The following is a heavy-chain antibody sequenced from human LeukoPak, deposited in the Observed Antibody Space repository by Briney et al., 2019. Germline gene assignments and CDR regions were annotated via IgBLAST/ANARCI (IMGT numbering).Heavy chain of an antibody. J-gene: IGHJ6*03. D-gene: IGHD6-25*01. V-gene: IGHV4-34*01. CDR1: GGSFSGYY. Sequence: NPSETLSLTCAVYGGSFSGYYWSWIRQPPGKGLEWIGEINHSGSTNYNPSLKSRVTISVDTSKNQFSLKLSSVTAADTAVYYCARERLDYYYYYYMDVWGKGTTVTVSS. CDR3: ARERLDYYYYYYMDV. CDR2: INHSGST.